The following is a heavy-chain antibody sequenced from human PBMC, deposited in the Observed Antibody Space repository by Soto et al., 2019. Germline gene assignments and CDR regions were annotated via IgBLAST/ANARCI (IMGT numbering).Heavy chain of an antibody. D-gene: IGHD4-17*01. CDR3: ARDGGHDSGDYGAFDY. V-gene: IGHV4-31*03. J-gene: IGHJ4*02. CDR2: IYYSGST. Sequence: QVQLQESGPGLVKPSQTLSLTCTVSGGSISSGGYYWSWIRQHPGTGLEWFGYIYYSGSTYYNPSLKSRVTISVDSSKNQFSLKLSSVTAADTAVYYCARDGGHDSGDYGAFDYWGQGTLVTVSS. CDR1: GGSISSGGYY.